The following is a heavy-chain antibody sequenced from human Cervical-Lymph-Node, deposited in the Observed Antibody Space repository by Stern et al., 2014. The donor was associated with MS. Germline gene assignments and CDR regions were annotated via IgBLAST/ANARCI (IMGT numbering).Heavy chain of an antibody. D-gene: IGHD1-26*01. V-gene: IGHV3-30*18. CDR3: AKDKRSGNYPLGAMDV. J-gene: IGHJ6*02. CDR1: GFSFSTYA. CDR2: ISYDGPNT. Sequence: VQLVESGAGVVQPGRSLRLSCAASGFSFSTYAMHWVRQAPGKGLEWVARISYDGPNTYYADSVKGRFTISRDNSKNTLYLQMNSVISDDTALYSCAKDKRSGNYPLGAMDVWGQGTTVTVSS.